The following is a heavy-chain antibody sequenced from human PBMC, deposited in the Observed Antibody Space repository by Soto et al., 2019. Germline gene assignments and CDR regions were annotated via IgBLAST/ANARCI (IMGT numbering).Heavy chain of an antibody. CDR1: GGSISSYY. D-gene: IGHD3-10*01. J-gene: IGHJ6*02. CDR2: IYYSGST. Sequence: SETLSLTCTVSGGSISSYYWSWIRHPPGKGLEWIGYIYYSGSTNYNPSLKSRVTISVDTPKNQFSLKLSSVTAADTAVYYCATRGSYYGMDVWGQGTTVTVSS. CDR3: ATRGSYYGMDV. V-gene: IGHV4-59*01.